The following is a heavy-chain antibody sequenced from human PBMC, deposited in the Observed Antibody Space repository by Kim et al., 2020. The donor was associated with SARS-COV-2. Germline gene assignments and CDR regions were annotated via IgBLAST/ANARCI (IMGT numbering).Heavy chain of an antibody. CDR3: AKFGANSWVHYLDS. Sequence: GGSLRLSCAASGFTFSNYVLTWVRQAPGKGLEWVSAISGSGDYTHYADSVKGRFTISRDNSRNTLYLQMSSLRAEDTAVYYCAKFGANSWVHYLDSWGQGALVTVSS. CDR1: GFTFSNYV. J-gene: IGHJ4*02. D-gene: IGHD7-27*01. V-gene: IGHV3-23*01. CDR2: ISGSGDYT.